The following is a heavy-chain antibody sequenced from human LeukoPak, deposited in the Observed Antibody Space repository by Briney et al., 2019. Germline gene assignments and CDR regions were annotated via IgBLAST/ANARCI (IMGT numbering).Heavy chain of an antibody. J-gene: IGHJ4*02. CDR1: GFTFSDYT. Sequence: GGSLRLSCAASGFTFSDYTMQWVRQAPGKGLEWVALLPPDGSYQYYADSLKGRFTISRDNFKNALYLQMNSLRLEDAAVYYCARGLHDRSWYGAHWGQGTLLSVSS. CDR3: ARGLHDRSWYGAH. D-gene: IGHD6-13*01. CDR2: LPPDGSYQ. V-gene: IGHV3-30*04.